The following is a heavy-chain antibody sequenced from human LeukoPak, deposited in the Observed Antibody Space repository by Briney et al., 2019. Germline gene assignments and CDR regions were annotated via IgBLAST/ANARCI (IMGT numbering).Heavy chain of an antibody. CDR1: GGSISSYY. CDR3: ARVGHDHYYSYYMDV. CDR2: IYTSAST. V-gene: IGHV4-4*09. J-gene: IGHJ6*03. D-gene: IGHD1-1*01. Sequence: PSETLSLTCTVSGGSISSYYWSWIRQPPGKARDGMGYIYTSASTNYNPSLKNRVTISVDTSKNQFSLKLRSVTAADTAVSYCARVGHDHYYSYYMDVWGQGTPVTVSS.